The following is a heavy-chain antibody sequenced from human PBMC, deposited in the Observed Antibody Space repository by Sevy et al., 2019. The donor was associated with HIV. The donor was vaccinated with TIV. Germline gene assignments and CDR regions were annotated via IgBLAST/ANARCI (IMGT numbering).Heavy chain of an antibody. CDR3: ASDQGAGYFDH. J-gene: IGHJ4*02. CDR1: ADSINSYY. Sequence: AESLSLTCTVSADSINSYYYSWIRQPPGGGLEWIGFMSYSAFTNSNPSLKSRVTLSIVTSKNQISLKLTYVTPADTAINFCASDQGAGYFDHWGQGTLVSVSS. CDR2: MSYSAFT. V-gene: IGHV4-59*13.